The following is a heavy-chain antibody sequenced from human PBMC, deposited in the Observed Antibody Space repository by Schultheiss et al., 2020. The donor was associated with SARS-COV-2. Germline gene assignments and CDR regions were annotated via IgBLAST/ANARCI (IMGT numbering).Heavy chain of an antibody. CDR2: ISYDGSNK. V-gene: IGHV3-30*04. D-gene: IGHD3-3*01. CDR3: ARDIKYYDFWSYGMDV. J-gene: IGHJ6*02. CDR1: GFTFSSYA. Sequence: GESLKISCAASGFTFSSYAMHWVRQAPGKGLEWVAVISYDGSNKYYADSVKGRFTISRDNSKNTLYLQMNSLRAEDTAVYYCARDIKYYDFWSYGMDVWGQGTTVTVSS.